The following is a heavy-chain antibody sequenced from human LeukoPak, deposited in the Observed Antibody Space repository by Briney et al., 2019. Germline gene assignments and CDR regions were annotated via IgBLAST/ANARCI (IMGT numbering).Heavy chain of an antibody. V-gene: IGHV4-39*07. CDR1: GDSISSSSYY. CDR2: TFYSGST. J-gene: IGHJ4*02. CDR3: ARGGDYFDY. Sequence: PSETLSLTCTVSGDSISSSSYYWDWIRQPPGKGLEWIGSTFYSGSTYYNPSLKSRVTISVDTSKNQFSLKLSSVTAADTAVYYCARGGDYFDYWGQGTLVTVSS.